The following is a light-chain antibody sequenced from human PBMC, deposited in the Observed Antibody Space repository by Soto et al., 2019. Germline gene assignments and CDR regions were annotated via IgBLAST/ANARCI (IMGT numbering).Light chain of an antibody. CDR3: YSFTTSSTYV. Sequence: QSVLTQPPSVSGSPGQSVAISCSGTSSDVGSYNHVSWYQQAPGTAPKVMIYEVSNRPSGVPDRFSRSKSGNTASLTISGLQPEDEADYYCYSFTTSSTYVFGTGTKATVL. CDR2: EVS. CDR1: SSDVGSYNH. J-gene: IGLJ1*01. V-gene: IGLV2-18*02.